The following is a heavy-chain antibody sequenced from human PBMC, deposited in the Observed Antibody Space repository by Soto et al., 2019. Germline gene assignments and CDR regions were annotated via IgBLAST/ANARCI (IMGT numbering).Heavy chain of an antibody. CDR2: IIPIFGTA. D-gene: IGHD2-15*01. Sequence: QVQLVQSGAEEKKPGSSVKVSCKASGGTFSSYAISWVRQAPGQGLEWMGGIIPIFGTANYAQKFQGRVTITADESTSTAYMELSSLRSEDTAVYYSASSQGVVVVAATPYYYYGMDVWGQGTTVTVSS. CDR1: GGTFSSYA. V-gene: IGHV1-69*12. CDR3: ASSQGVVVVAATPYYYYGMDV. J-gene: IGHJ6*02.